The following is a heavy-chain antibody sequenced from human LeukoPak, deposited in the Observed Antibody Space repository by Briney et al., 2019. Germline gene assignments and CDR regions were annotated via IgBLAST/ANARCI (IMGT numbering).Heavy chain of an antibody. CDR3: ARLGLEPGKYYFDY. CDR1: GITFSSYW. J-gene: IGHJ4*02. CDR2: IKQDGSEK. V-gene: IGHV3-7*03. D-gene: IGHD1-1*01. Sequence: HSGGSLRLSCAASGITFSSYWMSWVRQAPGKGLEWVANIKQDGSEKYYVDSVKGRFTISRDNAKNSLYLQMNSLRAEDTAVYYCARLGLEPGKYYFDYWGQGTLVTVSS.